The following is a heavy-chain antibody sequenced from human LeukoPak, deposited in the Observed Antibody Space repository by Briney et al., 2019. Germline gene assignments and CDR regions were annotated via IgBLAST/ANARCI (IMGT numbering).Heavy chain of an antibody. V-gene: IGHV4-34*01. Sequence: SETLSLTCAVYGGSFSGYYWSWIRQPPGKGLEWIGEINHSGSTNYNPSLKSRVTISVDTSKNQFSLKLSSVTAADTAVYYCARGSGMVTAASNWFDPWGQGTLVTVSS. J-gene: IGHJ5*02. CDR2: INHSGST. CDR1: GGSFSGYY. CDR3: ARGSGMVTAASNWFDP. D-gene: IGHD2-21*02.